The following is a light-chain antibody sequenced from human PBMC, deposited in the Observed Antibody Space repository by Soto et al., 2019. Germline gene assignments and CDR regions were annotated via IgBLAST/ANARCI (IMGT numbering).Light chain of an antibody. Sequence: DIQMTQSPSTLSAFVGDRVTITCRASQSISDWLAWYQQKPGKAPKLIIFKASTLESGVPSRFSGSGSGTEFTLTISILQPDDFAIYSCQQYNTSPWTFGQGTKVEIK. CDR2: KAS. J-gene: IGKJ2*02. V-gene: IGKV1-5*03. CDR3: QQYNTSPWT. CDR1: QSISDW.